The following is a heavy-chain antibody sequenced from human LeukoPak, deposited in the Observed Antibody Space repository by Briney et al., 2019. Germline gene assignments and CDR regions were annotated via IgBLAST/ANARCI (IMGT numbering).Heavy chain of an antibody. D-gene: IGHD3-10*01. Sequence: GGSLRVSCAASGFTFDDYTMHWVRQVPGKGLEWVSGISWDSDYKGYADSVEGRFTISRDNTKNSLYLQMNSLRVEDTALYFCAKGRGFENYYYYGMDVWGQGTTVTVSS. CDR2: ISWDSDYK. CDR1: GFTFDDYT. CDR3: AKGRGFENYYYYGMDV. J-gene: IGHJ6*02. V-gene: IGHV3-9*01.